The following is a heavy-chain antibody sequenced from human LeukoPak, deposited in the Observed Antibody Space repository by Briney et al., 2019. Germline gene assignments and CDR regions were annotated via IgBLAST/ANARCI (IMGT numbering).Heavy chain of an antibody. CDR2: IYHSGST. J-gene: IGHJ4*02. D-gene: IGHD5-12*01. Sequence: RASETLSLTCAVSGGSISSGGYSWSWIRQPPGKGLEWIGYIYHSGSTYYNPSLKSRVTISVDRSKNQFSLKLSSVTAADTAVYYCARDIVAALSRGYFDYWGQGTLVTVSS. CDR1: GGSISSGGYS. V-gene: IGHV4-30-2*01. CDR3: ARDIVAALSRGYFDY.